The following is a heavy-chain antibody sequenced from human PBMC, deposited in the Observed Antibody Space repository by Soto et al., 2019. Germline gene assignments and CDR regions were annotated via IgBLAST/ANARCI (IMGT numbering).Heavy chain of an antibody. D-gene: IGHD1-26*01. Sequence: SETLSLTCTVSGGSISSYYWSWIRQPPGKGLEWIGYIYYSGSTNYNPSLKSRVTISVDTSKNQFSLKLSSVTAADTAVYYCARVALIVGATGFWFDPWGQGTQVTVSS. CDR3: ARVALIVGATGFWFDP. V-gene: IGHV4-59*01. CDR1: GGSISSYY. J-gene: IGHJ5*02. CDR2: IYYSGST.